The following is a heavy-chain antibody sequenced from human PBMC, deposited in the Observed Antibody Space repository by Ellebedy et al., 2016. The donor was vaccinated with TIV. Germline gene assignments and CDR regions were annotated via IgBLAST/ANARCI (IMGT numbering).Heavy chain of an antibody. CDR2: IHPSGSS. J-gene: IGHJ4*02. Sequence: SETLSLTCAVHGASFTDYYWTWIRQPPGKGLEWIGEIHPSGSSTYNPSLKSRVTISLDTSKNQISLKLNSVTAADTAVYYCARGRDEAKTGYWGQGTLVTVSS. D-gene: IGHD6-6*01. V-gene: IGHV4-34*01. CDR3: ARGRDEAKTGY. CDR1: GASFTDYY.